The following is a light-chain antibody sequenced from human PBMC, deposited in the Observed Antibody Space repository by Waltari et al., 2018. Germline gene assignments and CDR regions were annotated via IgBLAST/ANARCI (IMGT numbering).Light chain of an antibody. J-gene: IGLJ1*01. CDR3: SSYTSSSTLG. CDR2: DVS. Sequence: HSALAQPAPVSGSPGQSITIPCTGTSSDVGGYHYVSWYQQHPGKAPKLMIYDVSNRPSGVSNRFSGSKSGNTASLTISGLQAEDEADYYCSSYTSSSTLGFGTGTKVTVL. V-gene: IGLV2-14*03. CDR1: SSDVGGYHY.